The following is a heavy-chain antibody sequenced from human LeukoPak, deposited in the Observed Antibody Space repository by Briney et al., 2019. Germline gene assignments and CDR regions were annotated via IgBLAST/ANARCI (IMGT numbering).Heavy chain of an antibody. CDR1: GGSFSGYY. CDR2: INHSGST. D-gene: IGHD6-6*01. V-gene: IGHV4-34*01. CDR3: ARGLRRWFDP. J-gene: IGHJ5*02. Sequence: SSETLSLTCAVYGGSFSGYYWSWIRQPPGKGLEWIGEINHSGSTNYNPSLKSRVTISVDTSKNQFSLKLSSVTAADTAVYYRARGLRRWFDPWGQGTLVTVSS.